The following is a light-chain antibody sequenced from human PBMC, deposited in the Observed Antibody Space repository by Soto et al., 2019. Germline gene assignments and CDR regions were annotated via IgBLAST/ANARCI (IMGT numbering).Light chain of an antibody. J-gene: IGKJ3*01. V-gene: IGKV3-20*01. CDR3: QQYGSSFT. CDR1: QSVSSSY. Sequence: DIVLTQSPGTLSVSPGERATLSCRASQSVSSSYLAWYQQKPGQAPRLLIYGASSRATGIPDRFSGSGSGTDFTLTISRLEPEDFAVYYCQQYGSSFTFGPGTKVDI. CDR2: GAS.